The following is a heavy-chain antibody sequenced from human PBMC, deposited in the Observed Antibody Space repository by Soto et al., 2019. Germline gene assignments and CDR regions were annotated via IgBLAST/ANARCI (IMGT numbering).Heavy chain of an antibody. J-gene: IGHJ4*02. D-gene: IGHD2-2*01. CDR2: VHYSGST. CDR1: GGSLNNYY. V-gene: IGHV4-59*01. Sequence: QVQLQESGPGLVRPSETLFLTCTVSGGSLNNYYWSWIRQPPGKGLEWIGYVHYSGSTGYNPSLKSRVTSSVDTSKNQLSLKVTSVTAADTAIYFCARGRVPAVWGQGTLVTVSS. CDR3: ARGRVPAV.